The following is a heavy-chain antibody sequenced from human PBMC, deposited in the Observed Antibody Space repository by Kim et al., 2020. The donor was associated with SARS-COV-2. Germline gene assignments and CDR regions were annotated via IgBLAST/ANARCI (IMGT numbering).Heavy chain of an antibody. J-gene: IGHJ3*02. CDR2: IYYSGST. CDR1: GGSISSSSYY. D-gene: IGHD3-10*01. V-gene: IGHV4-39*01. Sequence: SETLSLTCTVSGGSISSSSYYWGWIRQPPGKGLEWIGSIYYSGSTYYNPSLKSRVTISVDTSKNQFSLKLSSVTAADTAVYYCARHKGGSGSDDAFDIWGQGTMVTVSS. CDR3: ARHKGGSGSDDAFDI.